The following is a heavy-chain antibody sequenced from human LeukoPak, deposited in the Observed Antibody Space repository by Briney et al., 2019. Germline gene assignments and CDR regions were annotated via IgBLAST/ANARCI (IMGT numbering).Heavy chain of an antibody. CDR1: GFTFSSYP. J-gene: IGHJ4*02. CDR2: ISGSGGST. V-gene: IGHV3-23*01. Sequence: GGSLRLSCAASGFTFSSYPMSWVRQAPGKGLECVSAISGSGGSTYYADSVKGRFTISRDNSKNTLYLQMNSLRAEDTAVYYCAKDGGAYPYYFDYWGQGTLVTVSS. D-gene: IGHD3-16*01. CDR3: AKDGGAYPYYFDY.